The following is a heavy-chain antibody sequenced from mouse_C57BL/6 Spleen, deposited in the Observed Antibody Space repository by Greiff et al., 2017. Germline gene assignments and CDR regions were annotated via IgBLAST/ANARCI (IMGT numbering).Heavy chain of an antibody. Sequence: EVQLVESGGGLVKPGGSVKLSCAASGFTFSSSAMSWVRQTPEKRLEWVATISDGGSYTYYQDNVKGRFTISIDNAKNNLYLQMSHLKSEDTAMYDCARAHYYGSSRYYYAMDYWGQGASVTVSS. V-gene: IGHV5-4*01. CDR1: GFTFSSSA. CDR3: ARAHYYGSSRYYYAMDY. D-gene: IGHD1-1*01. CDR2: ISDGGSYT. J-gene: IGHJ4*01.